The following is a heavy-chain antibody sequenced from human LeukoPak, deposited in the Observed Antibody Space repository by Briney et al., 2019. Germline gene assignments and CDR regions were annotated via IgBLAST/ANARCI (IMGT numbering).Heavy chain of an antibody. CDR2: ISSSSSYI. CDR3: ARGPRGRMATTLGDYYFDY. Sequence: GSLRLSCAASGFTFSSYAMSWVRQAPGKGLEWVSSISSSSSYIYYADSVKGRFTISRDNAKNSLYLQMNSLRAEDTAVYYCARGPRGRMATTLGDYYFDYWGQGTLVTVSS. J-gene: IGHJ4*02. D-gene: IGHD5-24*01. CDR1: GFTFSSYA. V-gene: IGHV3-21*01.